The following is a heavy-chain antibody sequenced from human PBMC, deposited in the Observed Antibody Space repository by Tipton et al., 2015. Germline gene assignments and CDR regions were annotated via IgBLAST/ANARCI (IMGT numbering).Heavy chain of an antibody. D-gene: IGHD5-18*01. Sequence: TLSLTCTVSGDSISSSSYYWGWIRQPPGKGLEWIASVYSSGSRYYNPSLTSRVTISVDTSKNQFSLKLSSVTAADTAVYYCARGVKRDSYGKGGWFDPWGQGNLVTVSS. J-gene: IGHJ5*02. CDR2: VYSSGSR. CDR1: GDSISSSSYY. V-gene: IGHV4-39*07. CDR3: ARGVKRDSYGKGGWFDP.